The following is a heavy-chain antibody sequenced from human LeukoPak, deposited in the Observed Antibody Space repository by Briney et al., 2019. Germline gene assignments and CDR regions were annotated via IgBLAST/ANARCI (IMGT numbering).Heavy chain of an antibody. D-gene: IGHD3-10*01. CDR1: GGSISSYY. J-gene: IGHJ5*02. Sequence: SETLSLTCSVSGGSISSYYWSWIRQPAGTALEWIGRIYTSGTITYNPSLKSRVTMSVDTSKNQFSLKLSSVTAADTAVYYCARDSGTTGEVKFDPWGQGTLVTVSS. CDR2: IYTSGTI. V-gene: IGHV4-4*07. CDR3: ARDSGTTGEVKFDP.